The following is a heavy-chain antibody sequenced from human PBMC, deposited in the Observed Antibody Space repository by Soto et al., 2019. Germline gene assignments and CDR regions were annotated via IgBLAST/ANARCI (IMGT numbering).Heavy chain of an antibody. V-gene: IGHV4-34*01. Sequence: QVQLQQWGAGLLKPSETLSLTCAVYGGSFSGYYWSWIRQPPGKGLEWIGEINHSGSTNYNPSLKGLVTISVDTSKNQFSLKLSSVTAADTAVYYCARAPGAALIDYWGQGTLVTVSS. D-gene: IGHD6-13*01. CDR1: GGSFSGYY. CDR3: ARAPGAALIDY. J-gene: IGHJ4*02. CDR2: INHSGST.